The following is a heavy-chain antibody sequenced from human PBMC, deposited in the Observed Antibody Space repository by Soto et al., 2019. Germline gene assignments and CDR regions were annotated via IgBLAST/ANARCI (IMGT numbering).Heavy chain of an antibody. J-gene: IGHJ4*02. D-gene: IGHD5-18*01. V-gene: IGHV1-3*01. Sequence: ASVKVSCKASGYTFTSYAMHWVLQAPGQRLEWMGWINAGNGNTKYSQKFQGRVTITRDTSASAAYMELNSLRAEDTAVYYCAKEVRRGYNYGYFDYWGQGTQVTVSS. CDR2: INAGNGNT. CDR3: AKEVRRGYNYGYFDY. CDR1: GYTFTSYA.